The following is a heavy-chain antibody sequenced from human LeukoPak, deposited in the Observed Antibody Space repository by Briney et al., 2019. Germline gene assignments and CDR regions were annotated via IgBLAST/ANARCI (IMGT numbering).Heavy chain of an antibody. CDR3: ARHVDSGTYYFQY. V-gene: IGHV5-51*01. Sequence: GESLKISCKGSGYSFTSYLIGWVRQMPGKGLEWMGIIYPGDSDTIYSPSFQGQVTISADKSISTAYLQWSSLKASDTAMYYCARHVDSGTYYFQYWGQGTLVTVSP. CDR1: GYSFTSYL. D-gene: IGHD1-26*01. CDR2: IYPGDSDT. J-gene: IGHJ4*02.